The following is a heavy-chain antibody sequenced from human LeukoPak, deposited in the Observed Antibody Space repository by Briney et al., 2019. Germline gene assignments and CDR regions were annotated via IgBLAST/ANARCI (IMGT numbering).Heavy chain of an antibody. D-gene: IGHD3-10*01. Sequence: PSETLSLTCTVSGGSISSYYWSWIRQPAGKGLEWIGRIYTSGSTNYIPSLKSRVTISVDTSKNQFSLKLSSVTAADTAVYYCATTSMVRGVVDYWGQGTLVTVSS. V-gene: IGHV4-4*07. CDR2: IYTSGST. CDR1: GGSISSYY. J-gene: IGHJ4*02. CDR3: ATTSMVRGVVDY.